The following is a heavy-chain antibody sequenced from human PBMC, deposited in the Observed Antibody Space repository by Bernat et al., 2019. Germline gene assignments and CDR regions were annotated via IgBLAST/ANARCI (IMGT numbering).Heavy chain of an antibody. Sequence: QLQLQESGPGLVKPSETLSLTCAVSGGSISSNNYFWVWIRQPPGKGLEWIGSIFSGGSTSYNPSLKSRVTISVDTSKNHFTLNLNSVTAADTAVYYCARRTLTSYYNWYFDLWGRGTLATVSS. D-gene: IGHD3-9*01. J-gene: IGHJ2*01. CDR3: ARRTLTSYYNWYFDL. CDR2: IFSGGST. V-gene: IGHV4-39*02. CDR1: GGSISSNNYF.